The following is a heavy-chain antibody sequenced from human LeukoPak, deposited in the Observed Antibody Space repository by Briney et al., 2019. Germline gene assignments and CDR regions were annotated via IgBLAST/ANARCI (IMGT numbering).Heavy chain of an antibody. D-gene: IGHD3-16*01. CDR1: GGSIKSQY. CDR2: MYTNGES. CDR3: ARGYYGGAVDS. V-gene: IGHV4-4*07. Sequence: KPSETLSLTCTVAGGSIKSQYWSCIRHPAGKRRECIGRMYTNGESDYNPSLKSRVTMSVDTSKKQFSLKLNSMTAADTAVYYCARGYYGGAVDSWGQGILVIVAS. J-gene: IGHJ4*02.